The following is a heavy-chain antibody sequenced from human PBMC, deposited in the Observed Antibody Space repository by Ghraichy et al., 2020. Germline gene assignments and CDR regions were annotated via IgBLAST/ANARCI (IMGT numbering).Heavy chain of an antibody. Sequence: SETSLTCTVSGGSISSYYCSWIRQPPGKGLEWIGYIHSSGNTNYNPSLKSRVTISVDTSKNQFSLKLSSVTAADTAVYYCARSMGGLIWGQGTTVTVS. V-gene: IGHV4-59*08. D-gene: IGHD3-16*01. CDR1: GGSISSYY. CDR2: IHSSGNT. CDR3: ARSMGGLI. J-gene: IGHJ6*02.